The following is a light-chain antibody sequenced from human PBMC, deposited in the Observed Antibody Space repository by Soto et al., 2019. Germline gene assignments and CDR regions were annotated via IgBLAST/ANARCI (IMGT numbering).Light chain of an antibody. V-gene: IGKV1-5*03. CDR1: QTISSW. Sequence: DIQITQSPSTLSGSVGDRVTITCRASQTISSWLAWYQQKPGKAPKLLIYKASTLTSGVPSRFSGSGAGTDFTLTISSLQPDDFATYYCQHYNSSSEAFGQGTKVDIK. CDR2: KAS. CDR3: QHYNSSSEA. J-gene: IGKJ1*01.